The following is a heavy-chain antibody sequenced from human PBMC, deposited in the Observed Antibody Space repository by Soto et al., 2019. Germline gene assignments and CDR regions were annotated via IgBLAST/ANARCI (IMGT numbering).Heavy chain of an antibody. Sequence: SETLRLTGTVSRGSFSTNSWSWIRQPLGKGMEWVGYIYYGGRTSYNPSLKSRVTISLETSKSQFSLRLSSVTAADTAVYYCARLGAYYPSLDPWGPGTLVTVS. CDR2: IYYGGRT. CDR1: RGSFSTNS. J-gene: IGHJ5*02. D-gene: IGHD2-21*01. V-gene: IGHV4-59*08. CDR3: ARLGAYYPSLDP.